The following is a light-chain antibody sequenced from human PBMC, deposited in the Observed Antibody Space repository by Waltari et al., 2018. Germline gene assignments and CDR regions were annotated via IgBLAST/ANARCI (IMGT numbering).Light chain of an antibody. CDR3: AAWDDSLSVGV. J-gene: IGLJ3*02. CDR1: SSNIGSNY. V-gene: IGLV1-47*01. CDR2: RND. Sequence: QSVLTQPPSASGTPGQRVTISCSGSSSNIGSNYVYWYQQLPGMAPKVLIYRNDQRPSGVPDRFSGSKSGTSASLAISGLRSEDEADYYCAAWDDSLSVGVFGGGTKLTVL.